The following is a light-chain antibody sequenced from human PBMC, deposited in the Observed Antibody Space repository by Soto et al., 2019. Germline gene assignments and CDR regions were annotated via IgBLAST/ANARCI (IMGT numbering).Light chain of an antibody. CDR2: EIS. CDR1: QSLVHSSGNTY. CDR3: MQATELRT. V-gene: IGKV2-24*01. J-gene: IGKJ1*01. Sequence: DLVMTQTPLSLPVTLGQPASISCRSSQSLVHSSGNTYLYWFHQRPGQPPRLLIYEISKRFSGVPDRFSGSGAETDFTLRISRVEAEDVGVYYCMQATELRTFGQGTKVDIK.